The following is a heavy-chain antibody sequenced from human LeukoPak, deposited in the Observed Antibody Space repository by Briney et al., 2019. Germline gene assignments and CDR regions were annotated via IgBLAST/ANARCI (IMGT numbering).Heavy chain of an antibody. J-gene: IGHJ4*02. CDR1: GGSISSYY. CDR3: GRNPRGVVIDY. Sequence: SETLSLTCTVSGGSISSYYWSWIRQPPGKGLEWIGYIYYSGSTNYNPSLKSRVTISVDTSKNQFSLKLSSVTAADTAVYYCGRNPRGVVIDYWGQGTLVTVSS. D-gene: IGHD3-22*01. V-gene: IGHV4-59*01. CDR2: IYYSGST.